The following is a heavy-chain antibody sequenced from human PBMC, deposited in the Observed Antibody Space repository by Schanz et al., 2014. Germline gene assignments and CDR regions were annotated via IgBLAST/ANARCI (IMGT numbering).Heavy chain of an antibody. CDR1: GFIFSDSG. CDR3: ARVELSVYYYAMDV. J-gene: IGHJ6*02. CDR2: IWYDGSYK. D-gene: IGHD2-15*01. Sequence: QVQLVESGGGVVQPGRSLRLSCAAAGFIFSDSGMHWVRQAPGKGLEWVAVIWYDGSYKYYADSVKGRFTISRDNAKNSLYLQMNSLRAEDAAVYYCARVELSVYYYAMDVWGQGTTVTVSS. V-gene: IGHV3-33*01.